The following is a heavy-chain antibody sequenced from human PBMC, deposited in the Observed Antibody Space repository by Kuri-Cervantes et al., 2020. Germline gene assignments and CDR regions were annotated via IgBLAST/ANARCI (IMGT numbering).Heavy chain of an antibody. CDR1: GGSISSSSYY. D-gene: IGHD2-21*01. CDR2: IYYSGST. Sequence: SETRSLTCTVSGGSISSSSYYWGWIRQPPGKGLEWIGSIYYSGSTYYNPSLKSRVTISVDTSKNQFSLKLSSVTAADTAVYYCARGSIRGHFDYWGQGTLVTVSS. V-gene: IGHV4-39*07. CDR3: ARGSIRGHFDY. J-gene: IGHJ4*02.